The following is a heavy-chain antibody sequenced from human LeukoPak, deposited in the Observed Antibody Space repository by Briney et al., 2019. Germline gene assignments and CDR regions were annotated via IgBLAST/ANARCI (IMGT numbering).Heavy chain of an antibody. CDR1: GGSISSGDYY. Sequence: SQTLSLTCTVSGGSISSGDYYWSWIRQPPGKGLEWIGYIYYSGSTYYNPSLKSRVTISVDTSKNQFSLKLSSVAAADTAVYYCASGGTYGYSYGPLDYWGQGTLVTVSS. CDR3: ASGGTYGYSYGPLDY. D-gene: IGHD5-18*01. CDR2: IYYSGST. J-gene: IGHJ4*02. V-gene: IGHV4-30-4*01.